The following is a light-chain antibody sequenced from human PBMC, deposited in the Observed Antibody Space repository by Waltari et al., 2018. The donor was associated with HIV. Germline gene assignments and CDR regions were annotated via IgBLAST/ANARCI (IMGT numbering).Light chain of an antibody. CDR3: SSYTTSSTLV. Sequence: QSALTQPASVAGSPGQSITISCTGTSSDVGGYNYVSWYQQPPGKAPKLMIYDVSYRPSGVSNRFSGSKSANTASLTISGLQAEDEADYYCSSYTTSSTLVFGGGTKLTVL. V-gene: IGLV2-14*03. CDR2: DVS. J-gene: IGLJ2*01. CDR1: SSDVGGYNY.